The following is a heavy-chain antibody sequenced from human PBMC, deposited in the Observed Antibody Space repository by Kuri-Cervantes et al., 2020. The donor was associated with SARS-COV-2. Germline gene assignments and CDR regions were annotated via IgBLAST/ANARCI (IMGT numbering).Heavy chain of an antibody. CDR3: GRYSPTEGLDY. CDR1: GGTFGSHT. Sequence: SVKVSCKASGGTFGSHTISWVRHAPGQGLEWVGSIIPIFRSPNYAQKFQGGVTFIADGSTSTAYMTLSSLTSDDTAVYYCGRYSPTEGLDYWGQGTLVTVSS. V-gene: IGHV1-69*13. J-gene: IGHJ4*01. D-gene: IGHD2-21*01. CDR2: IIPIFRSP.